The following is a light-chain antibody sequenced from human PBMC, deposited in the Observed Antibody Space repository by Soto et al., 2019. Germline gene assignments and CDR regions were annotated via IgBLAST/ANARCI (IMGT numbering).Light chain of an antibody. CDR1: SSKFGATFD. CDR3: QSSDSTLSGSGV. V-gene: IGLV1-40*01. Sequence: QPVLTQSPSVSGAPGQTVTISCTGNSSKFGATFDVHWYQQVPGAAPKLLIYGNTIRPSGVPDRFSGFKSGTSASLAITGLQAEDEADYYCQSSDSTLSGSGVFGGGTKLTVL. J-gene: IGLJ3*02. CDR2: GNT.